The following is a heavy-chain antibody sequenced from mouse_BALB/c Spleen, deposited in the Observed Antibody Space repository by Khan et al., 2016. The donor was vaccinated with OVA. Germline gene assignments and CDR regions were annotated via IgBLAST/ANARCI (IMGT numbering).Heavy chain of an antibody. Sequence: QVQLKESGPGLVAPSQSLSITCTVSGFSLNSYGVHWVRQPPGKGLEWLGVIWAGGSTNHNSALMSSLSISKATSKSQVFLKMNSLQTDDTAMYYCARAFYYGAWFAFWGQGTLVTVSA. CDR1: GFSLNSYG. CDR2: IWAGGST. V-gene: IGHV2-9*02. J-gene: IGHJ3*01. D-gene: IGHD1-1*01. CDR3: ARAFYYGAWFAF.